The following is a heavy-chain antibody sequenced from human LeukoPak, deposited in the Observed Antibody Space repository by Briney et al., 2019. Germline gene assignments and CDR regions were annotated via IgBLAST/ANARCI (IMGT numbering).Heavy chain of an antibody. J-gene: IGHJ4*02. CDR3: ARGQQLTYFDY. CDR1: GGSISSGSYY. CDR2: IYTSGST. Sequence: PSETLSLTCTVSGGSISSGSYYWSWIRQPAGKGLEWIGRIYTSGSTNYNPSLKSRVTISVDTSKNQFSLKLSSVTAADTAVYYCARGQQLTYFDYWGQGTLVTVSS. V-gene: IGHV4-61*02. D-gene: IGHD6-13*01.